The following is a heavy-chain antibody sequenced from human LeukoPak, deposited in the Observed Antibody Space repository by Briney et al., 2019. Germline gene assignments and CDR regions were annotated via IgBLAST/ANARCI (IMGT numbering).Heavy chain of an antibody. V-gene: IGHV3-7*01. CDR2: IKQDGSEA. CDR1: GFTFSSYW. Sequence: GGSLRLSCAASGFTFSSYWMTWVRQAPGKGLEWVANIKQDGSEAYYVDSVKGRFTVSRDHAKNSLYLQLNSLGAEDTAVYYCATRYCTIPACRASSYHCMDNWGKGTTVTVSS. CDR3: ATRYCTIPACRASSYHCMDN. D-gene: IGHD2-8*01. J-gene: IGHJ6*03.